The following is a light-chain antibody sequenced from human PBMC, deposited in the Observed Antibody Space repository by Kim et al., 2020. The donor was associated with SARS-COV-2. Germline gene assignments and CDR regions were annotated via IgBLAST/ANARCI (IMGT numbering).Light chain of an antibody. CDR3: QAWDSSIVV. Sequence: SYELTQPPSVSVSPGQTASITCSGDKLGDKYACWYQQKPGLSPVLVIYQDSKRPSGIPERFSGSNSGNTATLTISGTQAMDEADYYCQAWDSSIVVFGGGTKLTVL. J-gene: IGLJ2*01. V-gene: IGLV3-1*01. CDR2: QDS. CDR1: KLGDKY.